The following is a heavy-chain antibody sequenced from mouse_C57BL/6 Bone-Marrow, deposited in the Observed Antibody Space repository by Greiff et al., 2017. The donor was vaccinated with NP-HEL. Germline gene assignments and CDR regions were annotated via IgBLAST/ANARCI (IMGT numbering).Heavy chain of an antibody. D-gene: IGHD2-4*01. Sequence: VQLQQSGPGLVQPSQSLSITCTVSGFSLTSYGVHWVRQSPGQGLEWLGVIWSGGSTDYNAAFISRLSISKDNSKSQVFFKMNSLKADDAAIYYCARNYDYKFDYWGQGTTLTVSS. CDR3: ARNYDYKFDY. CDR1: GFSLTSYG. V-gene: IGHV2-2*01. CDR2: IWSGGST. J-gene: IGHJ2*01.